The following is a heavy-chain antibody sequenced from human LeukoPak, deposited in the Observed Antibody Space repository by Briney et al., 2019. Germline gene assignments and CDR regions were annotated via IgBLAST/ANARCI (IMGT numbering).Heavy chain of an antibody. V-gene: IGHV4-34*01. D-gene: IGHD4-17*01. CDR1: GGSFSGYY. CDR2: INHSGST. Sequence: PSETLSLTCAVYGGSFSGYYWSWIRQPPGKGLEWIGGINHSGSTNYNPSLKSRLTISVDTSKNQFSLKLSSVTAADTAVYYCARETVTNTEIWDAYNWFDPWGQGTLVTVSS. J-gene: IGHJ5*02. CDR3: ARETVTNTEIWDAYNWFDP.